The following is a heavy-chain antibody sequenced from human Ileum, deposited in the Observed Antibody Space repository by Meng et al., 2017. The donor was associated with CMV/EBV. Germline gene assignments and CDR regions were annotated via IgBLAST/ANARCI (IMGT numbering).Heavy chain of an antibody. J-gene: IGHJ1*01. Sequence: FSGYYMHWERQAPGQGPEWMGWVNPNNGDRKDAQKFQGRVNMTRDTSIRTDNLELRRLRSDDTAVYYWARMGYCSSTTCSDIPEYFQDWGQGTLVTVSS. CDR2: VNPNNGDR. CDR3: ARMGYCSSTTCSDIPEYFQD. D-gene: IGHD2-2*01. V-gene: IGHV1-2*02. CDR1: FSGYY.